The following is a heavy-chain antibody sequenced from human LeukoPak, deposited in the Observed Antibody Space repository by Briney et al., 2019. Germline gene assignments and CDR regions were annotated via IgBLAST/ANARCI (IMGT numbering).Heavy chain of an antibody. CDR2: INYSGDT. V-gene: IGHV4-39*07. CDR1: GGSISSSSYY. J-gene: IGHJ4*02. CDR3: ARGYSDYPYFFDS. Sequence: SETLSLTCTVSGGSISSSSYYWGWIRQPPGKGLEWIETINYSGDTYYNPSLKSRVTISVDSSKNQFSLKLSSVTAADTAMYYCARGYSDYPYFFDSWGQGALVTVSS. D-gene: IGHD5-12*01.